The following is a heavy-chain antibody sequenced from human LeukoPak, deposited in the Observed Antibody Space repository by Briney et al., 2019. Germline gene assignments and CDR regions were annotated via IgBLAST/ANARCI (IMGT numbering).Heavy chain of an antibody. D-gene: IGHD1-26*01. CDR2: INPNSGCT. Sequence: ASVKVSCKASGYTFTGYYMHWVRQAPGQGLEWMGWINPNSGCTNYAQKFQGRVTMTRDTSISTAYMELSRLRSDDTAVYYCAREWEVVPGDYWGQGTLVTVSS. J-gene: IGHJ4*02. V-gene: IGHV1-2*02. CDR1: GYTFTGYY. CDR3: AREWEVVPGDY.